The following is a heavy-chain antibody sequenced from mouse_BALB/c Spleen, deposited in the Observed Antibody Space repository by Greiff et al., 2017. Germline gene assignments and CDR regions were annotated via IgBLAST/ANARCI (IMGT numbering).Heavy chain of an antibody. CDR2: ISYSGST. V-gene: IGHV3-8*02. Sequence: EVLLVESGPSLVKPSQTLSLTCSVTGDSITSDYWNWIRKFPGNKLEYMGYISYSGSTYYNPSLKSRISITRDTSKNQYYLQLNSVTTEDTATYYCARYLDYGSPFDYWGQGTTLTVSS. CDR1: GDSITSDY. CDR3: ARYLDYGSPFDY. J-gene: IGHJ2*01. D-gene: IGHD1-1*01.